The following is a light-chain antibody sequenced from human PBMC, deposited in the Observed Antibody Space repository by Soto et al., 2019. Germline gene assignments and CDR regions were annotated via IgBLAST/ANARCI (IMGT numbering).Light chain of an antibody. J-gene: IGLJ2*01. CDR2: SSD. Sequence: QSVLTQPPSASGTPGQRVTISCSGSRSNIGSNTVNWYQQLPEPAPKLLIYSSDQPPSGVPDRFSGSKSGTSASLAISGLQAEDEADYYCAAWDDSLRGVVFGGGTKLTVL. V-gene: IGLV1-44*01. CDR3: AAWDDSLRGVV. CDR1: RSNIGSNT.